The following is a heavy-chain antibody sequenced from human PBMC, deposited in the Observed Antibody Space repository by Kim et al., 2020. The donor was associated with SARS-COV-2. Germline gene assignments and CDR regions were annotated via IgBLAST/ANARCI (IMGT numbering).Heavy chain of an antibody. V-gene: IGHV3-30-3*01. D-gene: IGHD3-3*01. CDR1: GFTFSSYA. Sequence: GGSLRLSCAASGFTFSSYAMHWVRQAPGKGLEWVAVISYDGSNKYYADSVKGRFTISRDNSKNTLYLQMNSLRAEDTAVYYCARSNTRDYDFWSGYYPGYYYYGMEVWGQGTTVTVSS. J-gene: IGHJ6*02. CDR2: ISYDGSNK. CDR3: ARSNTRDYDFWSGYYPGYYYYGMEV.